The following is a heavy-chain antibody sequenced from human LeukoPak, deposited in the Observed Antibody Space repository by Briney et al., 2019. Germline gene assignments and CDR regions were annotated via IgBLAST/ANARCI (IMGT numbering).Heavy chain of an antibody. Sequence: GGSLRLSCAASGFTFSTYGIHWVRQAPGKGLEWVAVISYDGSHIYYADSVGGRFTISRDNSKNTLYLQMNSLRAEDTAVYYCASLGATTITFDIWGQGAMVTVSS. J-gene: IGHJ3*02. CDR3: ASLGATTITFDI. CDR2: ISYDGSHI. D-gene: IGHD5-12*01. CDR1: GFTFSTYG. V-gene: IGHV3-30*03.